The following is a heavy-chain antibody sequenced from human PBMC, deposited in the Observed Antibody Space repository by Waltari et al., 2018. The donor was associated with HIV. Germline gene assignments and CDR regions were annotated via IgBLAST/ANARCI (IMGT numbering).Heavy chain of an antibody. V-gene: IGHV3-9*01. CDR2: VSWNSDSL. CDR1: GFTFDDYD. J-gene: IGHJ4*02. D-gene: IGHD6-13*01. CDR3: AKDRDIAAAGSSYYFDF. Sequence: VQLVESGGGLVQPGRSLTLSCEASGFTFDDYDSHWVRQPPGKGLEWVSGVSWNSDSLGYAGSVKGRFTISRDNAKKSLYLEMHSLRAEDTALYYCAKDRDIAAAGSSYYFDFWGQGTLVTVSS.